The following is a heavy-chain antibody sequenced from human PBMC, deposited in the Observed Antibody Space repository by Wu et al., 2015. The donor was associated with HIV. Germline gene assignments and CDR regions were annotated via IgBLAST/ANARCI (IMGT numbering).Heavy chain of an antibody. Sequence: QVHLVQSGAEVKEPGASVKISCKTEYSFSIYYMHWVRQAPGQGLEWMGWILPNTDATKYAPRFQGRVTMTRDTSISTIYMELRGLRSEDTAVYYCASGAGRSSSWYSDQYYYYMDVWGKGTTVTVSS. CDR1: EYSFSIYY. D-gene: IGHD6-13*01. V-gene: IGHV1-2*02. J-gene: IGHJ6*03. CDR3: ASGAGRSSSWYSDQYYYYMDV. CDR2: ILPNTDAT.